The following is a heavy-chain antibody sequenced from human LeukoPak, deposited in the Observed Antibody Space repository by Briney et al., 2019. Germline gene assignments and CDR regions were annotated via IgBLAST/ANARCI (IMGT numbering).Heavy chain of an antibody. J-gene: IGHJ5*02. V-gene: IGHV4-61*01. CDR1: GGSVSSGSYY. CDR3: ARDLITGTVRFDP. D-gene: IGHD1-7*01. Sequence: SETLSLTCTVSGGSVSSGSYYWSWIRQPPGKGLEWIGYIYYSGSTNYNPPLKSRVTISVDTSKNQFSLKLSSVTAADTAVYYCARDLITGTVRFDPWGQGTLVTVPS. CDR2: IYYSGST.